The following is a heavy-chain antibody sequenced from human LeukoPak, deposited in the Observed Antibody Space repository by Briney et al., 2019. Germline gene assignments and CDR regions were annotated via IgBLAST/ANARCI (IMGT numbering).Heavy chain of an antibody. CDR3: ARDYAFDI. V-gene: IGHV4-59*01. Sequence: SETLSLTCTVSGDSISSYYWSWIRQPPGKGLEWIGYIYCSGSTNHNPSLRSRVTISVDTSKNQFSLKLSSVTAADTAVYYCARDYAFDIWGQGTMVTVSS. CDR2: IYCSGST. CDR1: GDSISSYY. J-gene: IGHJ3*02.